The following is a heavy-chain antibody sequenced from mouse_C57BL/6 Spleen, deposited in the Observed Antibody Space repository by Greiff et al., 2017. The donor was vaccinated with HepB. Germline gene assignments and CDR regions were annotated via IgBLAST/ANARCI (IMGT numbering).Heavy chain of an antibody. CDR3: AREGFITTVVDAMDY. CDR1: GYAFSSYW. D-gene: IGHD1-1*01. J-gene: IGHJ4*01. Sequence: QVQLKESGAELVKPGASVKISCKASGYAFSSYWMNWVKQRPGKGLEWIGQIYPGDGDTNYNGKFKGKATLTADKSSSTAYMQLSSLTSEDSAVYFCAREGFITTVVDAMDYWGQGTSVTVSS. CDR2: IYPGDGDT. V-gene: IGHV1-80*01.